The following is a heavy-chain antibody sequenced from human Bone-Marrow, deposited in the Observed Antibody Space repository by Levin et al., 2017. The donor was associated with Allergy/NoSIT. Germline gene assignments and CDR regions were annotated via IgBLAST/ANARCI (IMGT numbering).Heavy chain of an antibody. J-gene: IGHJ4*02. CDR1: GFNFVEAW. V-gene: IGHV3-15*07. CDR2: IKSKTDGEIT. Sequence: GESLKISCAASGFNFVEAWMNWVRQAPGKGLEWVGRIKSKTDGEITDYAAPVKGRFSISRDDSKATVYLQMNSLKSEDTAVYYCLVGAPGWGQGTLVTVSS. CDR3: LVGAPG. D-gene: IGHD1-26*01.